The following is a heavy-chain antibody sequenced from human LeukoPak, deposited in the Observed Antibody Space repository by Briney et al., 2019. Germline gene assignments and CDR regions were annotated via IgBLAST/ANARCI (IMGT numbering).Heavy chain of an antibody. CDR3: ARGGGIVGARGLDY. Sequence: SETLSLTCAVYGGSFSGYYWSWIRQPPGKGLEWIGEINHSGSTNYNPSLKSRVTISVDTSKNQFSLKLSSVTAADTAVYYCARGGGIVGARGLDYWGQGTLVTVSS. J-gene: IGHJ4*02. CDR1: GGSFSGYY. D-gene: IGHD1-26*01. V-gene: IGHV4-34*01. CDR2: INHSGST.